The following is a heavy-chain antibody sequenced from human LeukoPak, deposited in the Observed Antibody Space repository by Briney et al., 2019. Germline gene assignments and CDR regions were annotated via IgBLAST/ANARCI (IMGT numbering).Heavy chain of an antibody. V-gene: IGHV3-21*01. CDR3: ARRTAAGPFDY. CDR2: ISASGSDV. J-gene: IGHJ4*02. CDR1: GFAFRSYV. Sequence: PGGSLRLSCAASGFAFRSYVVNWVRQAPGKGLEWVSSISASGSDVKYADSVTGRLTVSRDNAKSSLYLEMNSLRAEDTAVYYCARRTAAGPFDYWGQGTLVTVSS. D-gene: IGHD6-13*01.